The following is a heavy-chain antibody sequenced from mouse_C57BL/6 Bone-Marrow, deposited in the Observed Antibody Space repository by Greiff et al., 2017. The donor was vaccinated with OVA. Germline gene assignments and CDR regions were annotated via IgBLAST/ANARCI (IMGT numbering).Heavy chain of an antibody. CDR2: IDPSDSET. CDR3: ARNYGSFYFDY. CDR1: GYTFTSYW. J-gene: IGHJ2*01. D-gene: IGHD1-1*01. V-gene: IGHV1-52*01. Sequence: VQLQQPGAELVRPGSSVKLSCKASGYTFTSYWMHWVKQRPIQGLEWIGNIDPSDSETHYNQKFKDKATLTVDKSSSTAYMQLSSLTSEDSAVYYCARNYGSFYFDYWGQGTTLTVSS.